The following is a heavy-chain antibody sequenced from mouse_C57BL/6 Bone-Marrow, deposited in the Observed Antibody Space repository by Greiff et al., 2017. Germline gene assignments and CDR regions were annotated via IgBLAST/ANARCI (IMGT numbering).Heavy chain of an antibody. J-gene: IGHJ3*01. D-gene: IGHD1-1*01. CDR1: GYAFSSSW. CDR3: ARPIYYYGSTWFAY. Sequence: VQLQQSGPELVKPGASVKISCKASGYAFSSSWMNWVKQRPGKGLEWIGRIYPGDGDTNYNGKFKGKATLTADKSSSTAYMQLSSLTSADSAVYFFARPIYYYGSTWFAYWGQGTLVTVSA. CDR2: IYPGDGDT. V-gene: IGHV1-82*01.